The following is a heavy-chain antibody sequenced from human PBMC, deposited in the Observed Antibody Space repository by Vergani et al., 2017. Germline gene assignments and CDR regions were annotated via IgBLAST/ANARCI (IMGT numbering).Heavy chain of an antibody. D-gene: IGHD3-16*01. V-gene: IGHV4-34*02. Sequence: QVQLQQWGAGVVKPSGTLSLTCAVFGESFSSFYWSWIRQPPGKGLEWIGEINNDGHTNYNPSLDSRVTVSRDTAKNQFSLHLMSVPAADTAMYYCAVRTSDNRGGGDIGTKKTFDYWSQGSLVTVSS. CDR1: GESFSSFY. J-gene: IGHJ4*02. CDR3: AVRTSDNRGGGDIGTKKTFDY. CDR2: INNDGHT.